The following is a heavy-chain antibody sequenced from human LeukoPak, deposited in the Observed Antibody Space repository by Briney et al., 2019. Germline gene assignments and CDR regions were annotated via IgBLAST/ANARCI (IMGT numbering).Heavy chain of an antibody. CDR1: GFTFSSYS. CDR3: AKSLFTSATGTGRAFHI. CDR2: ISGSGAKT. J-gene: IGHJ3*02. D-gene: IGHD1-1*01. V-gene: IGHV3-23*01. Sequence: PGGSLRLSCSASGFTFSSYSMNWVRQAPGKGLEWVSAISGSGAKTYYADSVKGRFTISRDNSKSTLYLQMNGLRAEDTAIFYCAKSLFTSATGTGRAFHIWGQGTRVTVSS.